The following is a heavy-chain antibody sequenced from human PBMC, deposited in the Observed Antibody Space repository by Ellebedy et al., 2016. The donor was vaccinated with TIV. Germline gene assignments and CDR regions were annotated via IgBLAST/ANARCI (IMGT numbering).Heavy chain of an antibody. D-gene: IGHD3-10*01. CDR3: ARGRYGP. Sequence: PGGSLRPSCAASGFTFSNYDMHWVRQATGKGLEWVSGIGTAGDTYYPGSVKGRFTISRENAKNSLFLQMNSLRDGDTAVYYCARGRYGPWGQGTLVTVSS. CDR2: IGTAGDT. CDR1: GFTFSNYD. V-gene: IGHV3-13*01. J-gene: IGHJ5*02.